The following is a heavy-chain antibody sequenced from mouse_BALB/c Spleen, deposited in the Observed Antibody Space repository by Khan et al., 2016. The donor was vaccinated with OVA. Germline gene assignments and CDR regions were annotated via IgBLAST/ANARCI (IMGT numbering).Heavy chain of an antibody. D-gene: IGHD1-1*01. CDR3: ATSYYFGYYFDY. CDR1: GFTFSSYG. V-gene: IGHV5-17*02. CDR2: ISGDSNTI. Sequence: EVELVESGGGLVQPGGSRKLSCAASGFTFSSYGMHWVRQAPEKGLEWVAYISGDSNTIYYADTVKGRFTISRDNSKNTLFLQMTNLMSEATALYYCATSYYFGYYFDYWGPGTTLTVSS. J-gene: IGHJ2*01.